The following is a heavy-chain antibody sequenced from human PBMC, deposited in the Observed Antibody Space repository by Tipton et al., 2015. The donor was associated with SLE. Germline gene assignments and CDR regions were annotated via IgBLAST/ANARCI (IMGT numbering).Heavy chain of an antibody. Sequence: TLSLTCTVSGGSISSSSYYWGWIRQPPGKGLEWIGTIYYTGTTYYNPSLKSRVTISVDTSKNQFSLKLTSVTAADTAVYYCARGHIGWGFDPWGQGTLVTVSS. CDR3: ARGHIGWGFDP. V-gene: IGHV4-39*07. CDR2: IYYTGTT. J-gene: IGHJ5*02. CDR1: GGSISSSSYY. D-gene: IGHD1-26*01.